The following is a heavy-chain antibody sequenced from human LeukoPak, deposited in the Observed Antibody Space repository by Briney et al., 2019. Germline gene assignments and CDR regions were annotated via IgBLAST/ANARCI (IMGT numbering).Heavy chain of an antibody. Sequence: GGSLRLSCAASGFTFSSYWMSWVRQAPGKGLEWVANIKQDGSEKYVDSVKGRFTISRDNAKNLLYLQMNSLRAEDTAVYYCARGLAAFRDYYGSGSLDYWGQGALVTVSS. CDR2: IKQDGSEK. J-gene: IGHJ4*02. D-gene: IGHD3-10*01. CDR1: GFTFSSYW. V-gene: IGHV3-7*01. CDR3: ARGLAAFRDYYGSGSLDY.